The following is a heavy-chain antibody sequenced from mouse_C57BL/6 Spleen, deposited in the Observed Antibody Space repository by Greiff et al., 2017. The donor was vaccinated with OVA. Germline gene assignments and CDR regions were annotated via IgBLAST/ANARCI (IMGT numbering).Heavy chain of an antibody. CDR2: IDPSDSYT. V-gene: IGHV1-69*01. Sequence: QVHVKQSGAELVMPGASVKLSCKASGYTFTSYWMHWVKQRPGQGLEWIGEIDPSDSYTNYNQKFKGKSTLTVDKSSSTAYMQLRSLTSEDSAVYYCARGVYGPYGSDYAMEGWGKGTTLTVSS. D-gene: IGHD1-1*01. CDR3: ARGVYGPYGSDYAMEG. CDR1: GYTFTSYW. J-gene: IGHJ2*01.